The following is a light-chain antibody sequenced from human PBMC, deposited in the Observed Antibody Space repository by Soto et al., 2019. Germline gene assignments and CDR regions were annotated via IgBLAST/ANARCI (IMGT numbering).Light chain of an antibody. J-gene: IGKJ5*01. CDR2: DAS. CDR1: QSISSW. V-gene: IGKV1-5*01. Sequence: DIQMTQSPSTLSSSVGDRVTITCRASQSISSWLAWYQQKPGKAPKLLIYDASSLETGVPSRFSGSGSGTDFTLTIGSLQPEDIATYYCQHCNSLPLTFGQGTRLEIK. CDR3: QHCNSLPLT.